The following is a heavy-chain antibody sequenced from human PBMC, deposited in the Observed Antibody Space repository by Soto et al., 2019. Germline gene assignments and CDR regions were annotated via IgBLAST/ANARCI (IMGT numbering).Heavy chain of an antibody. D-gene: IGHD3-16*01. Sequence: QVQLVQSGAEVKKPGSSVTVSCKASVGTFSSYSITWVRQGPGQGLEWMGRIIPFANIPNYAQNFQGRITITADKATTTAYMELTGLRPEDTAVYLCAREGPLTRVDQWGQGTLVTVSS. J-gene: IGHJ4*02. V-gene: IGHV1-69*08. CDR1: VGTFSSYS. CDR2: IIPFANIP. CDR3: AREGPLTRVDQ.